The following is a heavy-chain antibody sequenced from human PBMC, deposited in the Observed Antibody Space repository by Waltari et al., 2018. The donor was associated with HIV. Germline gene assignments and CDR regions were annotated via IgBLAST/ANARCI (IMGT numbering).Heavy chain of an antibody. CDR3: ARRHATEGVLDL. CDR2: LNGDGTTN. CDR1: GFTFRNSW. J-gene: IGHJ2*01. V-gene: IGHV3-74*01. D-gene: IGHD3-10*01. Sequence: EVPLLESGGVLVQPGGSLRLSCPASGFTFRNSWMHWVRQVPGKGPVWISRLNGDGTTNLYADSVKGRFTISRDNTRDALYLQRNSLRAEDTAVYYCARRHATEGVLDLWGRGTLVTVSS.